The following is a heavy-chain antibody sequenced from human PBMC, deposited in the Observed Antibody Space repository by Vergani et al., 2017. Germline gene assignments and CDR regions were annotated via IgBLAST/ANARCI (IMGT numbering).Heavy chain of an antibody. J-gene: IGHJ4*02. CDR3: ARGVRYFDWLGGGDY. D-gene: IGHD3-9*01. V-gene: IGHV4-61*02. Sequence: QVQLQESGPGLVKPSQTLSLTCTVSGGSISSGSYYWSWIRQPAGKGLEWIGRIYTSGSTNYNPSLKSRVTISVDTSKNQFSLKLSSVTAADTAVYYCARGVRYFDWLGGGDYWGQGTLVTVSS. CDR1: GGSISSGSYY. CDR2: IYTSGST.